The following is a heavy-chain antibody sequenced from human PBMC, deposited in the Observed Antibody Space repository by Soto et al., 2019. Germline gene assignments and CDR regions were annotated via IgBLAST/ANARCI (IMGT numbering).Heavy chain of an antibody. CDR1: GYTFTGYY. D-gene: IGHD4-4*01. J-gene: IGHJ3*02. Sequence: ASVKVSCKASGYTFTGYYMHWVRQAPGQGLEWMGWINPNSGGTNYAQKFQGWVTMTRDTSISTAYMELSRLRSDDTAVYYCARVRLTNYDAFDIWGQGTMVTVSS. CDR3: ARVRLTNYDAFDI. V-gene: IGHV1-2*04. CDR2: INPNSGGT.